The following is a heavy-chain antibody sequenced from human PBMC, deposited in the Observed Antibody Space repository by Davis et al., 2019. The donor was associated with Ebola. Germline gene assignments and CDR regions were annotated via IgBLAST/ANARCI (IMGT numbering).Heavy chain of an antibody. Sequence: PGGSLRLSCAASGFTFSSYAMSWVRQAPGKGLEWVSAISGSGGSTYYADSVKGRFTISRDNSKNTLYLQMNSLRAEDTAVYYCARDIGAGYCSGGSCYTPGWFDPWGQGTLVTVSS. CDR1: GFTFSSYA. D-gene: IGHD2-15*01. J-gene: IGHJ5*02. V-gene: IGHV3-23*01. CDR2: ISGSGGST. CDR3: ARDIGAGYCSGGSCYTPGWFDP.